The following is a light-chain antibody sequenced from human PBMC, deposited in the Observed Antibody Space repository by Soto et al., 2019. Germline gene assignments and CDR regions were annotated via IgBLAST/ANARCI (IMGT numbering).Light chain of an antibody. CDR1: QTVNSY. Sequence: EFVLTQSPGTLSLSPGERATLSCRASQTVNSYLAWYQQKPGQAPRLLIYDASNRATGIPARFSGSGSGTDFTLTISSLEPEDFAVYYCQQRSNWPITFGQGTRLEIK. J-gene: IGKJ5*01. CDR3: QQRSNWPIT. V-gene: IGKV3-11*01. CDR2: DAS.